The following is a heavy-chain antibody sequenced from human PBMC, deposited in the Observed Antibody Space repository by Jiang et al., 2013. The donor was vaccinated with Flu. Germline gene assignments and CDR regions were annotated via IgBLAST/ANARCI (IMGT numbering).Heavy chain of an antibody. J-gene: IGHJ4*02. D-gene: IGHD2-15*01. CDR1: VFTFNNYG. V-gene: IGHV3-30*02. CDR2: IRYDGSNK. CDR3: AKDQHSLYPDPYYFDF. Sequence: VQLLESGGGVVQPGGSLRLSCPASVFTFNNYGMHWVRQAPGKGLEWVAFIRYDGSNKYYADSVKGRFTISRDNSKHTLYLLMDSLRAEDTAVYYCAKDQHSLYPDPYYFDFWGQGTLVTVSS.